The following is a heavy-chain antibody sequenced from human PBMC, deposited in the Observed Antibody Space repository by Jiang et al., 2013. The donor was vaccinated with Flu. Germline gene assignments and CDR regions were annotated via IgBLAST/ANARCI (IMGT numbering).Heavy chain of an antibody. CDR1: GYSFTNNW. J-gene: IGHJ4*02. V-gene: IGHV5-51*01. CDR2: IYPGDSDS. CDR3: ARLGGIRGIILGGCDY. D-gene: IGHD3-10*01. Sequence: GAEVKKPGESLKISCKGSGYSFTNNWIGWVRQMPGKGLEWMGIIYPGDSDSRYSPSFQGQVTISVDKSISTAYLQWSSLKASDTAMYYCARLGGIRGIILGGCDYWGQGTQVTVSS.